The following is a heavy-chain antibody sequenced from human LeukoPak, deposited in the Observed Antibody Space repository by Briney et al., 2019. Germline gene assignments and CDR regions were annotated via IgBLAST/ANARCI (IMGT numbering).Heavy chain of an antibody. CDR3: ARDRIFGVYIHYYYMDV. CDR2: INSDGSST. D-gene: IGHD3-3*01. V-gene: IGHV3-74*01. CDR1: GFTFSSYW. Sequence: GGSLRLSCAASGFTFSSYWMHWVRQAPGKGLVWVSRINSDGSSTSYADSVKGRFTISRDNAKNSLYLQMNSLRAEDTAVYYCARDRIFGVYIHYYYMDVWGKGTTVTVSS. J-gene: IGHJ6*03.